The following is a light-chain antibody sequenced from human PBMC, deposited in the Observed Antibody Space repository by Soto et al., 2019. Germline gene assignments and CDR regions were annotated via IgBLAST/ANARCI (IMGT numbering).Light chain of an antibody. J-gene: IGKJ4*01. CDR3: QKYNSAPP. Sequence: DIPMTQSPSSLSASVGDRVTITCRASQGISNYLAWYQQKPGKVPKLLIYAASTLQSGVPSRFSGSGSGTDFTLTISSLQPEDVATYYCQKYNSAPPFGGGTKVEIK. V-gene: IGKV1-27*01. CDR2: AAS. CDR1: QGISNY.